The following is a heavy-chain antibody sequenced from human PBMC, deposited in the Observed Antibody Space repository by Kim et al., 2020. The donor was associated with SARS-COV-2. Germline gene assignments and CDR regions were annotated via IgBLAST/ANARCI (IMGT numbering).Heavy chain of an antibody. Sequence: GGSLRLSCAASGFTFSSYWMSWVRQAPGKGLEWVANVKQDRSEKYYVDSVKGRCTISKDNAKNSLYLQMSSLRAEGTAVYYCARDLLGALAGTSDYWGQGTLGTVAS. CDR3: ARDLLGALAGTSDY. J-gene: IGHJ4*02. D-gene: IGHD6-19*01. V-gene: IGHV3-7*01. CDR2: VKQDRSEK. CDR1: GFTFSSYW.